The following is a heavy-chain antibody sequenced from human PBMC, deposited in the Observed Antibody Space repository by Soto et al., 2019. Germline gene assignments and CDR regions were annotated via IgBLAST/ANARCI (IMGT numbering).Heavy chain of an antibody. CDR3: ARDHPATIFGVVITFDY. CDR2: INPNSGCT. V-gene: IGHV1-2*02. D-gene: IGHD3-3*01. Sequence: ASVKVSCKASGYTFTGYYMHWLRQAPGQGLKWMGWINPNSGCTNYAQKFQGRVTMTRDTSISTAYMELSRLRSDDTAVYYCARDHPATIFGVVITFDYWGQGTLVTVSS. CDR1: GYTFTGYY. J-gene: IGHJ4*02.